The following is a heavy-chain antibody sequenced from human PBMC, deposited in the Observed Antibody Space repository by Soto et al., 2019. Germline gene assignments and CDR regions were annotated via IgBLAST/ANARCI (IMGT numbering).Heavy chain of an antibody. V-gene: IGHV1-3*01. J-gene: IGHJ4*02. CDR3: ARGFGGSGSYSDY. CDR1: GYTFTSYA. CDR2: INAGNGNT. D-gene: IGHD3-10*01. Sequence: QVQLVQSGAEVKKPGASVKVSCKASGYTFTSYAMHWVSQAPGQRLEWMGWINAGNGNTKYSQKFQGRVTITRDTSTSKAYMGRSCLRSEDTAVYYCARGFGGSGSYSDYWGQGTLFTFSS.